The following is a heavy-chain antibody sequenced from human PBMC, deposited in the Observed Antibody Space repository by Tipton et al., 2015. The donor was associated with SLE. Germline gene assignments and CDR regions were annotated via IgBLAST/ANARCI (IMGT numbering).Heavy chain of an antibody. CDR2: FYYGGRT. D-gene: IGHD2-21*02. Sequence: TLSLTCTVSGASVSSSAYYWGWIRQPPGKGLEWIGTFYYGGRTFYNPSLKSRVTLLLDTSKNQFSLDLSSVTAAGTAVYYCARLVTLSRIDFWGQGTLVTVSS. CDR3: ARLVTLSRIDF. CDR1: GASVSSSAYY. J-gene: IGHJ4*02. V-gene: IGHV4-39*07.